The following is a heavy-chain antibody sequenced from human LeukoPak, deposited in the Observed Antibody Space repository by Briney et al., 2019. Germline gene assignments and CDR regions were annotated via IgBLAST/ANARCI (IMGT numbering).Heavy chain of an antibody. Sequence: GGSLRLSCAASGFTFSGRWMSWVRQAPGKGLEWVANIKPDGSEKNYVDSVKCRFIISRDNAKRLLYLQMNSLRVEDTAVYYCARDPSAGSESWGQGTLVIVSS. V-gene: IGHV3-7*01. D-gene: IGHD6-25*01. CDR3: ARDPSAGSES. J-gene: IGHJ4*02. CDR2: IKPDGSEK. CDR1: GFTFSGRW.